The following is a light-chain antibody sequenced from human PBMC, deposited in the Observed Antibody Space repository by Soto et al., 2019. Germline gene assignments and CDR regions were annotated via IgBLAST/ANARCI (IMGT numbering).Light chain of an antibody. V-gene: IGLV2-14*01. CDR1: SSDVGGYNH. Sequence: QSALTQPASVSGSSGESITISCTGTSSDVGGYNHVSWYQHSPGKAPKLILCAVSDRPSGVSHRFSGSKSGNTASLTISGLQADDEADYYCCSYTSLSTVVFRGGTKLTVL. CDR2: AVS. J-gene: IGLJ2*01. CDR3: CSYTSLSTVV.